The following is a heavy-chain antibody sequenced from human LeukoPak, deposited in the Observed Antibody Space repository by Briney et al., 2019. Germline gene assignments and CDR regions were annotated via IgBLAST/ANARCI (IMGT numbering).Heavy chain of an antibody. J-gene: IGHJ4*02. D-gene: IGHD3-9*01. Sequence: ASVKVSCKASGYTFTGSYMHWVRQAPGQGLEWMGWINLNSGGTNYAQKFQVRVTMTRDTSISTAYMELSRLRSDDTAVYYCARSPHILTGENFDYWGQGTLVTVSS. CDR3: ARSPHILTGENFDY. CDR2: INLNSGGT. CDR1: GYTFTGSY. V-gene: IGHV1-2*02.